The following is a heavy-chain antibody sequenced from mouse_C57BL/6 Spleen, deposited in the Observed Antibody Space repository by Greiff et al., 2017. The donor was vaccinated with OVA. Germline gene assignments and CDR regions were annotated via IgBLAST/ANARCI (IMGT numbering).Heavy chain of an antibody. Sequence: VQLKESGGGLVKPGGSLKLSCAASGFTFSDYGMHWVRQAPEKGLEWVAYISSGSSTIYYADTVKGRFTISRDNAKNTLFLQMTSLRSEDTAMYYCAYDYFFAYWGQGTLVTVSA. CDR2: ISSGSSTI. CDR1: GFTFSDYG. J-gene: IGHJ3*01. V-gene: IGHV5-17*01. CDR3: AYDYFFAY. D-gene: IGHD2-4*01.